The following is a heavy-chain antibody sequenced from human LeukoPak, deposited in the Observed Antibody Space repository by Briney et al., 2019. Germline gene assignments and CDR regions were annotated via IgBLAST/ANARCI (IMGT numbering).Heavy chain of an antibody. V-gene: IGHV1-69*13. CDR1: GGTFSSYA. Sequence: GASVKVSCKASGGTFSSYAISWVRQAPGQGLEWMGGIIPIFGTANYAQKFQGRVTITADESTSTAYMELSSLRSDDTAVYYCARESIAARGNFDYWGQGTLVTVSS. J-gene: IGHJ4*02. D-gene: IGHD6-6*01. CDR2: IIPIFGTA. CDR3: ARESIAARGNFDY.